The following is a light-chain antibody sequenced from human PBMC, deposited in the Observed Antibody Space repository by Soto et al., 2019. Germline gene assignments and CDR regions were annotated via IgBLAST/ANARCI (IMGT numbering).Light chain of an antibody. CDR3: AAWDDSLNGPV. Sequence: QSVLTQPTSASGTPGQRVTISCSGSSSNIGSNTVNWYQQLPGTAPKLLIYSNNQRPSGVPDRFSGSKSGTSASLAISGLQSEDEADYYCAAWDDSLNGPVFGTGTKLTVL. J-gene: IGLJ1*01. V-gene: IGLV1-44*01. CDR2: SNN. CDR1: SSNIGSNT.